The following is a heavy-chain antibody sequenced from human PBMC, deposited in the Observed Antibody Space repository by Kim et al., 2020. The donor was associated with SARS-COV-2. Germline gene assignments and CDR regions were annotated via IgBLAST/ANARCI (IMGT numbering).Heavy chain of an antibody. Sequence: GGSLRLSCAASGFTFSSYAMHWVRQAPGKGLEWVAVISFDGGDKYYADSVKGRFTISRDNSKNTLPLQMNSPRFEDTAVYYCATSPNTVTSFGPYWGRGT. V-gene: IGHV3-30-3*02. J-gene: IGHJ1*01. CDR3: ATSPNTVTSFGPY. D-gene: IGHD4-4*01. CDR1: GFTFSSYA. CDR2: ISFDGGDK.